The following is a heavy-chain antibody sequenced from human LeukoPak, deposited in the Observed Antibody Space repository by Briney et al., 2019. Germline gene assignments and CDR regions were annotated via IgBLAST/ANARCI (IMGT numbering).Heavy chain of an antibody. CDR3: ARVRGSYYYYYYMDV. CDR1: GGTFSSYA. D-gene: IGHD1-26*01. J-gene: IGHJ6*03. Sequence: ASVKVSCKASGGTFSSYAISWVRQAPGQGLEWMGGIIPTFGTANYAQKFQGRVTITADKSTSTAYMELSSLRSEDTAVYYCARVRGSYYYYYYMDVWGKGTTVTVSS. CDR2: IIPTFGTA. V-gene: IGHV1-69*06.